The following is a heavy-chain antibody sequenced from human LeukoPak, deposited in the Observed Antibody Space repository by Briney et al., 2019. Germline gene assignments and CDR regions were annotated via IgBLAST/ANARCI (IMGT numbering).Heavy chain of an antibody. D-gene: IGHD4-17*01. J-gene: IGHJ4*02. V-gene: IGHV4-34*01. CDR3: ARAPDYGDYGD. CDR2: INHSGST. CDR1: GGSFSGYY. Sequence: SETLSLTCAVYGGSFSGYYWSWVRQPPGKGLEWIGEINHSGSTNYNPSLKSRVTISVDTSKNQFSLKLNSVTAADTAVYYCARAPDYGDYGDWGQGTLVTVSS.